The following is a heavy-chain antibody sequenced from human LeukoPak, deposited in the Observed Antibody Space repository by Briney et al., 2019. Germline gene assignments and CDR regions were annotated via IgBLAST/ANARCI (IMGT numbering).Heavy chain of an antibody. V-gene: IGHV3-21*01. D-gene: IGHD3-3*01. Sequence: PGGSLRLSCAASGFSFSSYSMNWVRQAPGKGLEWVSSISSSSSYIYYADSVKGRFTISRDNAKNSLYLQMNSLRAEDTAVYYCARDSSLRFLEWLLGYFDYWGQGTLVTVSS. CDR1: GFSFSSYS. J-gene: IGHJ4*02. CDR3: ARDSSLRFLEWLLGYFDY. CDR2: ISSSSSYI.